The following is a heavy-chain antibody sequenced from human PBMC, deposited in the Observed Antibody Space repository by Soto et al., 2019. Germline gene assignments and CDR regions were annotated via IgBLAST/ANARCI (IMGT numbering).Heavy chain of an antibody. V-gene: IGHV3-30-3*01. CDR1: GFTFSSYA. Sequence: QVQLVESGGGVVQPGRSLRLSCAASGFTFSSYAMHWVRQAPGKGLEWVAVISYDGSNKYYADSVKGRFTISRDNSKNPRNLKINSRRPEERAVYYFAAIITTWPTLTNFAYWAKGTL. D-gene: IGHD4-4*01. J-gene: IGHJ4*02. CDR2: ISYDGSNK. CDR3: AAIITTWPTLTNFAY.